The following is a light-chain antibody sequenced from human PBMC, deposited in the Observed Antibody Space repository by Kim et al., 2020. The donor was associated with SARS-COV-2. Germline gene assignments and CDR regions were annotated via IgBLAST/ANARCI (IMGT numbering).Light chain of an antibody. CDR2: SNI. V-gene: IGLV1-44*01. Sequence: GEMATISSSGSSTNVGSNTIHWSRHLPGTAPNPLLYSNIQRPSGFPDRFSGSKSGTSASLAISGLQFEDEADHYCAAWDDTLSGYVFGTGTKVTVL. J-gene: IGLJ1*01. CDR3: AAWDDTLSGYV. CDR1: STNVGSNT.